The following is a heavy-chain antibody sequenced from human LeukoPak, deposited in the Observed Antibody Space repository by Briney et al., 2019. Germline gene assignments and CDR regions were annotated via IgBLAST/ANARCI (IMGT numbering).Heavy chain of an antibody. D-gene: IGHD3-22*01. Sequence: EASVKVSCKTSGYTFTKCYMHWVRQAPGHGLVWMGIIYPSGGGSSYAQKFQGRVTMTRDTSTSTVYMEVNSLTSEDTAVYYCARAFSGYSIDFWGQGTLVTVSS. CDR2: IYPSGGGS. CDR1: GYTFTKCY. CDR3: ARAFSGYSIDF. V-gene: IGHV1-46*01. J-gene: IGHJ4*02.